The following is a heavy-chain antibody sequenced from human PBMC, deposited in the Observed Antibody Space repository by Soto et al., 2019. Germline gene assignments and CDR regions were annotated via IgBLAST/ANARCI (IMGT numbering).Heavy chain of an antibody. J-gene: IGHJ1*01. CDR3: VRSGDNYSLLEI. CDR2: SSNSGSCT. D-gene: IGHD4-4*01. V-gene: IGHV3-11*06. CDR1: GFTFSVNY. Sequence: GGSVRLSCAASGFTFSVNYMSCIRQAPGKGLEWIGYSSNSGSCTIYADSVKGRFSISRDNAKNSLYLQINSLRGDDTAIYYCVRSGDNYSLLEIWGQSSPVAFSS.